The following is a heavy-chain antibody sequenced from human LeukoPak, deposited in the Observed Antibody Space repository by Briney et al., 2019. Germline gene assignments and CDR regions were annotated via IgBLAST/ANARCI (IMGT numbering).Heavy chain of an antibody. J-gene: IGHJ4*02. CDR1: GYTLTELS. Sequence: ASVKVSCKVSGYTLTELSMHWVRQAPGKGLEWMGGFDPEDGETIYAQKFQGRVTMTEDTSTDTAYMELSSLRSEDTAVYYCATSSLQYFDWLLSLDYWGQGTLVTVSS. CDR2: FDPEDGET. V-gene: IGHV1-24*01. D-gene: IGHD3-9*01. CDR3: ATSSLQYFDWLLSLDY.